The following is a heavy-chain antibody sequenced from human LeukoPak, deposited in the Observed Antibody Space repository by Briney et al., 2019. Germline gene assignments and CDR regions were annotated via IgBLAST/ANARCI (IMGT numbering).Heavy chain of an antibody. Sequence: ASVKVSCKVSGYTLTELSMHWVRQAPGKGLEWMGGFDPEDGETIYAQKFQGRVTMTEDTSTDTAYLELSSLRSEDTAVYYCARGYCDSSGYSDAFDIWGQGTMVTVSS. V-gene: IGHV1-24*01. CDR3: ARGYCDSSGYSDAFDI. D-gene: IGHD3-22*01. CDR1: GYTLTELS. J-gene: IGHJ3*02. CDR2: FDPEDGET.